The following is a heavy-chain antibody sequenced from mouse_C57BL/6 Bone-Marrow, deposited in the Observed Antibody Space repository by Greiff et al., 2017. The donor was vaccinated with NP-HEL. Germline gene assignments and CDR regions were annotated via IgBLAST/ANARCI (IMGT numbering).Heavy chain of an antibody. CDR1: GFNIKDDY. J-gene: IGHJ3*01. Sequence: EVQLQQSGAELVRPGASVKLSCTASGFNIKDDYMHWVKQRPEQGLEWIGWIDPENGDTEYASKFQGKATITADTSSNTAYLQLSSLTSEDTAVYYCTTWGGYDPWFAYWGQGTLVTVSA. D-gene: IGHD2-2*01. CDR2: IDPENGDT. V-gene: IGHV14-4*01. CDR3: TTWGGYDPWFAY.